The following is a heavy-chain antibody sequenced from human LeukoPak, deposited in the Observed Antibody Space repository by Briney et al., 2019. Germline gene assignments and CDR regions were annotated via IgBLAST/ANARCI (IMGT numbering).Heavy chain of an antibody. V-gene: IGHV3-21*01. D-gene: IGHD1-26*01. J-gene: IGHJ3*02. Sequence: GGSLRLSCAAPGFTFSSYSMNWVRQAPGKGLEWVSFISSSSYIYYADSVKGRFTISRDNAKNSLYLQMNSLRAEDTAVYYCASGSGSRDDAFDIWGQGTMVTVSS. CDR1: GFTFSSYS. CDR3: ASGSGSRDDAFDI. CDR2: ISSSSYI.